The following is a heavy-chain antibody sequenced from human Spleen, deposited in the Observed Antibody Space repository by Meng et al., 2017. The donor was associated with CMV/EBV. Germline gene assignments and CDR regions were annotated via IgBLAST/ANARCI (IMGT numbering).Heavy chain of an antibody. J-gene: IGHJ6*02. CDR3: ARGSVDTAMVQYYYYGMDV. Sequence: SETLSLTCAVYGGSFSGYYWSWIRQPPGKGLEWIGEINHSGSTNYNPSLKSRVTISVDTSKNQFSLKLSSVTAADTAVYYCARGSVDTAMVQYYYYGMDVWGQGTTVTVSS. V-gene: IGHV4-34*01. CDR2: INHSGST. CDR1: GGSFSGYY. D-gene: IGHD5-18*01.